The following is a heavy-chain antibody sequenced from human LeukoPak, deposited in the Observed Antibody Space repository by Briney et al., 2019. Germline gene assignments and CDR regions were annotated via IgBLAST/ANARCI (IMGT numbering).Heavy chain of an antibody. CDR3: ARDLRFLEWSDFDY. D-gene: IGHD3-3*01. J-gene: IGHJ4*02. V-gene: IGHV3-48*04. CDR2: ISSSSSTI. Sequence: GGSLRLSCAASEFTFSSYSMNWVRQAPGKGLEWVSYISSSSSTIYYADSVKGRFTISRDNAKNSLYLQMNSLRAEDTAVYYCARDLRFLEWSDFDYWGQGTLVTVSS. CDR1: EFTFSSYS.